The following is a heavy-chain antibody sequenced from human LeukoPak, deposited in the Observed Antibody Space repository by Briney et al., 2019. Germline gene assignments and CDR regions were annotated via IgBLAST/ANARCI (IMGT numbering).Heavy chain of an antibody. J-gene: IGHJ4*02. Sequence: GGSLRLSCAASGFTVSSNYMSGVRQAPGKGLEGGSIIYSSGSTYYTDSVTGRFTISRHNSKNTLYLQMNSLRAEDTAVYYCARALRGYSYVLDYWGQGTLVTVSS. D-gene: IGHD5-18*01. CDR2: IYSSGST. CDR3: ARALRGYSYVLDY. CDR1: GFTVSSNY. V-gene: IGHV3-66*01.